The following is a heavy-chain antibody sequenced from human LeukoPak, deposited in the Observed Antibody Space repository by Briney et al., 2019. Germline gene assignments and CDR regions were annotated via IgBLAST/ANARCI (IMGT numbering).Heavy chain of an antibody. D-gene: IGHD2-15*01. V-gene: IGHV1-69*13. CDR2: IIPIFGTA. CDR3: ARWGSPEEYCSGGSCYSDSYYFDY. J-gene: IGHJ4*02. Sequence: VASVRVSFKASGGTFSSYAISWVRQAPGQGLEWMGGIIPIFGTANYAQKFQGRVTITADESTSTAYMELSSLRSEDTAVYYCARWGSPEEYCSGGSCYSDSYYFDYWGQGTLVTVSS. CDR1: GGTFSSYA.